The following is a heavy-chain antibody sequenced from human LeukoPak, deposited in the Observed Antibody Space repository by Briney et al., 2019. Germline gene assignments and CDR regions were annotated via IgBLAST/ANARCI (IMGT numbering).Heavy chain of an antibody. D-gene: IGHD3-10*01. V-gene: IGHV3-7*01. J-gene: IGHJ4*02. CDR1: GFTFSSYW. Sequence: GGSLRLSXAAPGFTFSSYWMSWVRQAPGKGLEWMANIKQDGSEKYYVDSVKGRFTISRDNAKNSLYLQMNSLRAEDTAVYYCARGGTDGVYFDYWGQGTLVTVSS. CDR2: IKQDGSEK. CDR3: ARGGTDGVYFDY.